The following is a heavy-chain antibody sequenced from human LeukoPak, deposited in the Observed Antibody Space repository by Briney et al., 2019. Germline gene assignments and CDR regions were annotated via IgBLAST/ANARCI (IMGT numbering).Heavy chain of an antibody. D-gene: IGHD6-13*01. V-gene: IGHV3-30*02. Sequence: GGSLRLSCAASGFTFSTHGMHWVRQAPGKGLEWVAFIRYDGINKYYADSVKGRFTISRDSFKNTLYLQMSSLRAEDTAVYYCAKDSPTIRSSSWLHYFGNWGQGTLVTVSS. J-gene: IGHJ4*02. CDR3: AKDSPTIRSSSWLHYFGN. CDR1: GFTFSTHG. CDR2: IRYDGINK.